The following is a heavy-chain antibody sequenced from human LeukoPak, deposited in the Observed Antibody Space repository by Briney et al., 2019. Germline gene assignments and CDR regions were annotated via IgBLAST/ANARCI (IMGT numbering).Heavy chain of an antibody. CDR3: ARSSVGARSRTDF. CDR2: MNPNSGNT. J-gene: IGHJ4*02. CDR1: GYTFTSYD. V-gene: IGHV1-8*01. Sequence: GASVKVSCKASGYTFTSYDINWVRQATGQGLEWMGWMNPNSGNTGYAQKFQGRVTMTRSASINTAYMELSSLTSDDTAVYYCARSSVGARSRTDFWGQGTLVTVSS. D-gene: IGHD1-26*01.